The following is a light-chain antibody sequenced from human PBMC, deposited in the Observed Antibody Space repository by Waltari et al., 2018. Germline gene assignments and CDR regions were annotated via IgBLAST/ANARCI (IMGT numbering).Light chain of an antibody. V-gene: IGKV1-39*01. Sequence: DIQMTQSPSSLSASVGDRVTITCRASPSISSYLNWFQQKPGKAPKLLIYASSSLQSGVPSRFSGSGSETDFTLTISSLQPEDFATYYCQQSYSTPPLTFGPGTKVDIK. CDR2: ASS. J-gene: IGKJ3*01. CDR1: PSISSY. CDR3: QQSYSTPPLT.